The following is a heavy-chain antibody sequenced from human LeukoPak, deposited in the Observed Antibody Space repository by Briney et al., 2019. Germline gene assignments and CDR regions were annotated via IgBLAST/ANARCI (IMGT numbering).Heavy chain of an antibody. CDR2: IYTSGST. D-gene: IGHD2-2*01. V-gene: IGHV4-4*07. Sequence: RPSETLSLTCTVSGGSISSYYWSWIRQPAGKGLEWIGRIYTSGSTNYNPSLKSRVTMSVDTSKNQFSLKLSSVTAADTAVYYCARARIGGIVVVPAARDAFDIWGQGTMVTVSS. CDR3: ARARIGGIVVVPAARDAFDI. J-gene: IGHJ3*02. CDR1: GGSISSYY.